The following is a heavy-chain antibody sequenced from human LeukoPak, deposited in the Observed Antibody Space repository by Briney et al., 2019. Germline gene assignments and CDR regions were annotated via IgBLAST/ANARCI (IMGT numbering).Heavy chain of an antibody. Sequence: GGSLRLSCAASGFTFSSYEMNWVRQAPGKGLEWVSYISSSGSTIYYADSVKGRFTISRDNAKSSLYLQMNSLRAEDTAVYYCARNNNYYGDPGWFDPWGQGTLVTVSS. CDR1: GFTFSSYE. J-gene: IGHJ5*02. V-gene: IGHV3-48*03. CDR2: ISSSGSTI. D-gene: IGHD3-10*01. CDR3: ARNNNYYGDPGWFDP.